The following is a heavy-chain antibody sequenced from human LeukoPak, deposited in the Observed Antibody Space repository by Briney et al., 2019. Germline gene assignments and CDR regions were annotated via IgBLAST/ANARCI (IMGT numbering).Heavy chain of an antibody. V-gene: IGHV1-2*02. CDR1: GYTFTGYY. J-gene: IGHJ4*02. CDR3: ATSRYDVLTGSPDS. CDR2: INPNSGGT. D-gene: IGHD3-9*01. Sequence: ASVKVSCKASGYTFTGYYIHWVRQAPGQGLEWMGWINPNSGGTNHAQKFQGRVTMTTDTSITTAFMDLSSLMSDDTAVYYCATSRYDVLTGSPDSWGQGTLVTVSS.